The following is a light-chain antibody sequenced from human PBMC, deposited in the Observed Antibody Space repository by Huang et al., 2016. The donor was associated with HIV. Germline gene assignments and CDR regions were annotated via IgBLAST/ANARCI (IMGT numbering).Light chain of an antibody. CDR1: QSVYKRY. Sequence: EIVFTQSPGIQSLSPGERATLSCRASQSVYKRYLAWYQQKPGQAPRLLIYGTSIRATGIPDRCSGSGSGTDFTLTISRLEPEDFALYYCQQYGAPPYTFGRGTKLEL. CDR2: GTS. J-gene: IGKJ2*01. V-gene: IGKV3-20*01. CDR3: QQYGAPPYT.